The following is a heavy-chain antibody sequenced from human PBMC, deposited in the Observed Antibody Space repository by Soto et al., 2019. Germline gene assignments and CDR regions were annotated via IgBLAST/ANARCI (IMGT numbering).Heavy chain of an antibody. CDR3: SRFGAYGSH. J-gene: IGHJ4*02. CDR2: VSPNNGDT. D-gene: IGHD3-10*01. V-gene: IGHV1-18*04. Sequence: QVQLVQSGPEVQKPGASVRVSCKTSGYTFTSYGISWVRQAPGQGLEWMGRVSPNNGDTYYAQKFQGRVTMTTDTSTRTVYIDLTSLTSDDTAIYFCSRFGAYGSHWGQGTLVTVSS. CDR1: GYTFTSYG.